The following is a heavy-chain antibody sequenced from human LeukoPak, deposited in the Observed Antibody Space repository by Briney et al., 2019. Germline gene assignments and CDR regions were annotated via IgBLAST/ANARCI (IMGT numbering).Heavy chain of an antibody. V-gene: IGHV3-7*04. CDR1: GFTFSGYW. Sequence: GGSLRLSCAASGFTFSGYWMNWVRQAPGRGLEWVANMKQDGSEKSYVDSVKGRFTISRDNAKNSLYLQMNSLRAEDTAVYYCARFNRGYYFDYWGQGTLVTVSS. CDR3: ARFNRGYYFDY. D-gene: IGHD2/OR15-2a*01. CDR2: MKQDGSEK. J-gene: IGHJ4*02.